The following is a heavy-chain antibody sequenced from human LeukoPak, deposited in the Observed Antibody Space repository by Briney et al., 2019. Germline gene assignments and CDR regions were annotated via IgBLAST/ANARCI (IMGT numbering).Heavy chain of an antibody. D-gene: IGHD4-23*01. CDR1: GYTFTGYR. Sequence: ASVKVSCKASGYTFTGYRLHWVRQAPGQGLEWTGWVTPNTGGTFYAQKFQGRVTMTRDTSISTAYMELSRLRSDDTAVYYCARETVVTQGSYYFDYWGQGTLVTVSS. V-gene: IGHV1-2*02. CDR2: VTPNTGGT. J-gene: IGHJ4*02. CDR3: ARETVVTQGSYYFDY.